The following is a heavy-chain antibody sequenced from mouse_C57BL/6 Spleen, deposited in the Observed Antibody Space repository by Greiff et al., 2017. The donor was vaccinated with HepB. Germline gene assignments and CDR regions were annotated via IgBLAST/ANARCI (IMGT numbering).Heavy chain of an antibody. CDR2: IHPGSGST. D-gene: IGHD3-2*02. J-gene: IGHJ2*01. CDR3: ARGSGLDY. Sequence: GQRQQPGAERGKQGEEGKMDCKSKREKGTSYWITWVKHTPGKGLEWIGTIHPGSGSTNYNETFKRKATLTVDTSSSTAYMQLSSLTSEDSAVYYCARGSGLDYWGQGTTLTVSS. CDR1: REKGTSYW. V-gene: IGHV1-55*01.